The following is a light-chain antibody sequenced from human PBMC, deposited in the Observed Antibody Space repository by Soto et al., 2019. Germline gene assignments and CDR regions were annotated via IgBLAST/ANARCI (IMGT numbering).Light chain of an antibody. Sequence: QSVLSQPPSASGTSGQRVTISCSGSRYNSGYNGMQWFQQQDPITTPKLLIYSNDHRPSGVPDRFSGSKSGTSASLAISGLQSGDEAYYYCATWDERLNGWVYGGGTKLTVL. CDR3: ATWDERLNGWV. V-gene: IGLV1-44*01. CDR2: SND. CDR1: RYNSGYNG. J-gene: IGLJ3*02.